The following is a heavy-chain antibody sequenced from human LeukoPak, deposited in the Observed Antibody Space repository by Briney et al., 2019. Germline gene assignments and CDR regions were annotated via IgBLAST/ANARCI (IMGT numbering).Heavy chain of an antibody. Sequence: GGSLRLSCAASGFTFSSYAMSWVRQAPGKGLEWVSAISGSGGSTYYADSVKGRFSISRDNSKNTLYLQMNSLRAEDTAVYYCALNGREVPSGAFDIWGQGTMVTVSS. CDR2: ISGSGGST. J-gene: IGHJ3*02. CDR1: GFTFSSYA. D-gene: IGHD3-16*02. V-gene: IGHV3-23*01. CDR3: ALNGREVPSGAFDI.